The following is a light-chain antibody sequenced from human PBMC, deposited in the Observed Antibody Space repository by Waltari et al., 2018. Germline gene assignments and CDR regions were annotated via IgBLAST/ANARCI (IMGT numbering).Light chain of an antibody. CDR3: QHRSSWPLT. Sequence: EIVLTQSPATLSLSPGEGTTLTCRASQGVSNYLAWYQQKPGQAPRLLIYETSNRATGIPARFSGSGSGTDFTLTISSLEPEDFAVYYCQHRSSWPLTFGGGTKVEIK. CDR1: QGVSNY. V-gene: IGKV3-11*01. CDR2: ETS. J-gene: IGKJ4*01.